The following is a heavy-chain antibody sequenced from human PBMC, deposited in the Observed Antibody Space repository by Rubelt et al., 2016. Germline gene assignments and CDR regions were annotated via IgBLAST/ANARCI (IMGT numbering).Heavy chain of an antibody. Sequence: QVQLVQSGAEVKKPGSSVKVSCKASGGTFSSYAISWVRQAPGQGLEWMGGIIPIFGTANYAQKFQGRVTITADESTSTAYMELSSLRSEDTAGYYCAREAQERGSSSWYASWFDPWGQGTLVTVSS. CDR1: GGTFSSYA. V-gene: IGHV1-69*01. D-gene: IGHD6-13*01. J-gene: IGHJ5*02. CDR2: IIPIFGTA. CDR3: AREAQERGSSSWYASWFDP.